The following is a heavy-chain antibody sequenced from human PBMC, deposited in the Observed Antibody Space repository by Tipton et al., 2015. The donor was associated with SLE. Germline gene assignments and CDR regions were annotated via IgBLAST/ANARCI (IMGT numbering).Heavy chain of an antibody. CDR3: ARSPRGGGYYPYYFDY. CDR2: IYYSGST. D-gene: IGHD3-3*01. V-gene: IGHV4-59*01. CDR1: GGSISSYY. Sequence: TLSLTCTVSGGSISSYYWSWIRRPPGKGLEWIGYIYYSGSTNYNPSLKSRVTISVDTSKNQFSLKLSSVTAADTAVYYCARSPRGGGYYPYYFDYWGQGTLVTVSS. J-gene: IGHJ4*02.